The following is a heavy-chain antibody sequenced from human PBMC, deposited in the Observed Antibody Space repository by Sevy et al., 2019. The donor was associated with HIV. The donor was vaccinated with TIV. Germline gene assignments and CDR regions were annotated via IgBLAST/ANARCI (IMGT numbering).Heavy chain of an antibody. V-gene: IGHV3-49*03. CDR3: SRALATAVTPEYYFDY. Sequence: GGSLRLSCTASGFTFDDYAMSWFRQALGKGLEWVAFITRNSYEAYGGTREYAASVKGRFTISRDDSKSIAYLQMNSLKTGDTAMYYCSRALATAVTPEYYFDYWGQGTLVTVSS. CDR1: GFTFDDYA. CDR2: ITRNSYEAYGGTR. D-gene: IGHD2-15*01. J-gene: IGHJ4*02.